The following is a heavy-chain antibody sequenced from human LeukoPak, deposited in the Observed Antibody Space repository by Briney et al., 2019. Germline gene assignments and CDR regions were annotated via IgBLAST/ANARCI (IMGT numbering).Heavy chain of an antibody. CDR3: AAPRTYYYDSSGYFDY. V-gene: IGHV1-69*01. J-gene: IGHJ4*02. Sequence: SVKVSCKASGGTFSSYAISWVRQASGQGLEWMGGIIPIFGTANYAQKFQGRVTITADESTSTAYMELSSLRSEDTAVYYCAAPRTYYYDSSGYFDYWGQGTLVTVSS. CDR1: GGTFSSYA. CDR2: IIPIFGTA. D-gene: IGHD3-22*01.